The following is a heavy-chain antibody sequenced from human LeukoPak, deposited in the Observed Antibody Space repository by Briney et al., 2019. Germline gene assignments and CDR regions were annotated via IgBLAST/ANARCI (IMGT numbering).Heavy chain of an antibody. V-gene: IGHV3-23*01. CDR2: ISGSGGST. D-gene: IGHD2-2*01. J-gene: IGHJ4*02. CDR3: AKSRVVVVPAASAD. Sequence: GGSLRLSCAASGFTFSSYAMSWVRQAPGKGLEWVSAISGSGGSTYYADSVKGQFTISRDNSKNTLYLQMNSLRAEDTAVYYCAKSRVVVVPAASADWGQGTLVTVSS. CDR1: GFTFSSYA.